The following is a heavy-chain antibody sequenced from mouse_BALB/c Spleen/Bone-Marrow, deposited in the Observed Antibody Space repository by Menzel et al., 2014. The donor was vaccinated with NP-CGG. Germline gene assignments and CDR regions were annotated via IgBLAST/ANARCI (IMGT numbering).Heavy chain of an antibody. CDR1: GYTFTSFY. J-gene: IGHJ4*01. Sequence: QVQLQQSGPELVKPGASVRISCKASGYTFTSFYIHWVRQRPGQGLEWIGWIYPGDFNTKYNEKFKGKATLIADKSSSTASMQLSSLTSEDSAVYFCARKSQRAYDSMIYWGQGTSVTVSS. D-gene: IGHD2-4*01. CDR3: ARKSQRAYDSMIY. V-gene: IGHV1S56*01. CDR2: IYPGDFNT.